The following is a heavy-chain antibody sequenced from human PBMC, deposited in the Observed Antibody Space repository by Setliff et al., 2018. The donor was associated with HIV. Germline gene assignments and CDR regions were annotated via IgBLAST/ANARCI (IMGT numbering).Heavy chain of an antibody. V-gene: IGHV4-4*08. CDR1: GGSITGHY. CDR3: ARGGSGSPFDY. D-gene: IGHD1-26*01. Sequence: KTSETLSLTCTVSGGSITGHYWSWIRQPPGKGLEWIGRIYTSGSTNYNPSLKSRVTISVDTSKNQFSLKLSSVTAADTAVYYCARGGSGSPFDYWGQGTLVTVSS. CDR2: IYTSGST. J-gene: IGHJ4*02.